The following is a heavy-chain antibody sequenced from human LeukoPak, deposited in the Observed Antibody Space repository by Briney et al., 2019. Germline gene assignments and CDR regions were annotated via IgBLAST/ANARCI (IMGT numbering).Heavy chain of an antibody. V-gene: IGHV1-8*01. Sequence: ASVKVSCKASGNTFTSYDINWVRQATGQGLEWMGWMNPNSGNTGYAQKFQGRVTMTRNTSISTAYMELSSLRSEDTAVYYCARVKRGYSNYALGYWGQGALVTVSS. D-gene: IGHD4-11*01. CDR3: ARVKRGYSNYALGY. CDR2: MNPNSGNT. CDR1: GNTFTSYD. J-gene: IGHJ4*02.